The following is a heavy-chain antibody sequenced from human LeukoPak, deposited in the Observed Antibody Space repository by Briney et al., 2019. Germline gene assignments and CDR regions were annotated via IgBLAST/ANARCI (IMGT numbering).Heavy chain of an antibody. CDR1: GFTFSSYG. CDR2: IWDDGSNK. D-gene: IGHD3-3*01. V-gene: IGHV3-33*06. CDR3: AKDRGAIVGVIYYFDF. J-gene: IGHJ4*02. Sequence: GGSLRLSCEASGFTFSSYGMHWVRQAPGKGPEWVAAIWDDGSNKYYVDSAEGRFTISRDNSKNTLYLEMNSLRAEDTALYYCAKDRGAIVGVIYYFDFWGQGTLVTVSS.